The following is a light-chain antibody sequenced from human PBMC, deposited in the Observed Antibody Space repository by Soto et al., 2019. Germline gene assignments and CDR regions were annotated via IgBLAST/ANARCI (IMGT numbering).Light chain of an antibody. CDR1: SSDVGGYNY. J-gene: IGLJ2*01. V-gene: IGLV2-14*01. CDR2: DVS. Sequence: QSVLTQPASVSGSPGQSITISCTGTSSDVGGYNYVSWYQQHPGKAPKLMMYDVSNRPSGVSNRFSGSKSGNTASLTISGLQAEDEADYYCSSYTSSSTHVVFGGGTKRTVL. CDR3: SSYTSSSTHVV.